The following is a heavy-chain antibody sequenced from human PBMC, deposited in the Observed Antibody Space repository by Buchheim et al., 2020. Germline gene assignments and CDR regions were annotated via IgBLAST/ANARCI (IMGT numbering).Heavy chain of an antibody. CDR2: INHNGST. V-gene: IGHV4-34*01. CDR3: ARGPPLISDYYYGMDV. D-gene: IGHD2/OR15-2a*01. Sequence: QVQLQQWGAGLLKPSETLSLTCAVYGGSLSGYYWIWIRQRPGKGLEWIGEINHNGSTNYNPSLKSRVTVSVDTSKNQFSLKLTSVTAAETAVYYCARGPPLISDYYYGMDVWGQGTT. J-gene: IGHJ6*02. CDR1: GGSLSGYY.